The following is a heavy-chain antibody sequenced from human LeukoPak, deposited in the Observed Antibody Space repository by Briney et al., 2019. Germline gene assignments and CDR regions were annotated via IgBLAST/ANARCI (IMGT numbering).Heavy chain of an antibody. V-gene: IGHV4-4*02. D-gene: IGHD2-2*01. CDR3: ARSPTKRVPEDY. J-gene: IGHJ4*02. CDR1: GDSINNNKW. Sequence: SETLSLTCAVSGDSINNNKWWSWVRQPPGKGLEWIGEIYHSGSTNYNPSLKSRVTISMDKSKNQISLRLTSVTAADTAVYYCARSPTKRVPEDYWGQGTLVTVSS. CDR2: IYHSGST.